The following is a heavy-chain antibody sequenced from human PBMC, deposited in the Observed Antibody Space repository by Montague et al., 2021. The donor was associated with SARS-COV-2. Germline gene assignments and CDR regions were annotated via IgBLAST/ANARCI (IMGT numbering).Heavy chain of an antibody. V-gene: IGHV3-30-3*01. CDR2: ISYDGSNK. J-gene: IGHJ3*02. D-gene: IGHD3-10*01. CDR1: GFTFSSYA. Sequence: SLRLSCAASGFTFSSYAMHWVRQAPGKGLEWVAVISYDGSNKYXXXSXXXRFXISRDNSKNTLYLQMNSLRAEDTAVYYCARAAQKQYVLLWFGELLHDAFDIWGQGTMVTVSS. CDR3: ARAAQKQYVLLWFGELLHDAFDI.